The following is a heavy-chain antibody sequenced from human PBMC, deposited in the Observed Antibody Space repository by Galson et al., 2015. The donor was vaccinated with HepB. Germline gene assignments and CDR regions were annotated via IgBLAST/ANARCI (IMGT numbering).Heavy chain of an antibody. CDR1: GFTFSSYA. CDR3: AKNSFTMVRGVFDAFDI. Sequence: SLRLSCAASGFTFSSYAMSWVRQAPGKGLEWVSAISGSGGSTYYADSVKGRFTISRDNSKNTLYLQMNSLRAEDTAVYYCAKNSFTMVRGVFDAFDIWGQGTMVTVSS. J-gene: IGHJ3*02. D-gene: IGHD3-10*01. V-gene: IGHV3-23*01. CDR2: ISGSGGST.